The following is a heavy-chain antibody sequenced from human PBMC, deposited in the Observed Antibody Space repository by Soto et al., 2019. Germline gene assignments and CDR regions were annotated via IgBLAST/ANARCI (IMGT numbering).Heavy chain of an antibody. Sequence: SETLSLTCTVSGSSISSGSYYWSWIRQHPGKGLERIGYIYHSGSTYYNPSLKSRATISLDTSKNQFSLKLSSVTAADTAVYYCARDYMAVVDWGQGTLVTV. D-gene: IGHD2-15*01. J-gene: IGHJ4*02. CDR3: ARDYMAVVD. CDR2: IYHSGST. V-gene: IGHV4-31*03. CDR1: GSSISSGSYY.